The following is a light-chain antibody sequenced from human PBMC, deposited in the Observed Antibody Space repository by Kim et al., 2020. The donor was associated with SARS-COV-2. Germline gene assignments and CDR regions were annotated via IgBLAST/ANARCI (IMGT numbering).Light chain of an antibody. CDR1: QDITTL. CDR3: QQYNKSPLT. V-gene: IGKV1-12*01. J-gene: IGKJ4*01. CDR2: SAS. Sequence: DIQMTQSPSSVFASVGDRVTITCRASQDITTLLVWYQQKPGKAPNLLIYSASNLERGVPSRFSGSGSGTEFTLTLSSLQPEDIATYYCQQYNKSPLTFGGGTKVDIK.